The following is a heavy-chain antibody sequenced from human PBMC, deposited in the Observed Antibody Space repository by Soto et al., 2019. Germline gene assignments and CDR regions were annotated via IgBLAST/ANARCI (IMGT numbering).Heavy chain of an antibody. V-gene: IGHV3-23*01. J-gene: IGHJ4*02. D-gene: IGHD1-26*01. CDR3: AKVERAPMVNPTVGGALDY. CDR2: ISGSGGST. Sequence: GESLKISCAASGFTFSSYAMSWVRQAPGKGLEWVSAISGSGGSTYYADSVKGRFTISRDNSKNTLYLQMNSLRAEDTAVYCGAKVERAPMVNPTVGGALDYWGQGTLVTVSS. CDR1: GFTFSSYA.